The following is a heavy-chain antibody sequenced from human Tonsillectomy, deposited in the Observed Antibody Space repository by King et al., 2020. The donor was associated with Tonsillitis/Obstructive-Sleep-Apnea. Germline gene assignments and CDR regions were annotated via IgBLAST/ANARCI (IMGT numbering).Heavy chain of an antibody. V-gene: IGHV1-69*10. CDR2: IIPILGIA. D-gene: IGHD6-19*01. CDR3: ARAMSIAVGTKNYYYGRDV. Sequence: QLVQSGAEVKKPGSSVKVSCKASGGTFSSYAISWVRQAPGQGLEWMGGIIPILGIANYAQKFQGRVTITADKSTSTAYMELSSLRSEEKAVNYCARAMSIAVGTKNYYYGRDVWGQGTTVTVSS. CDR1: GGTFSSYA. J-gene: IGHJ6*02.